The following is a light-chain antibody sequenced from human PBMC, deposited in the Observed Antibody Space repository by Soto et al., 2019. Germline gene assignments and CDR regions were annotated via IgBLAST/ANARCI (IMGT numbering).Light chain of an antibody. CDR3: QQYNNWRT. CDR2: DAS. CDR1: QSIGSY. V-gene: IGKV3-11*01. Sequence: EIVLTQSPGTLSLSPGERATLSCRASQSIGSYLAWYQHKLGQPPRLLIYDASNRATGIPARFSGSGSGTDFTLTISSLQSEDFAVYYCQQYNNWRTFGQGTKVDI. J-gene: IGKJ1*01.